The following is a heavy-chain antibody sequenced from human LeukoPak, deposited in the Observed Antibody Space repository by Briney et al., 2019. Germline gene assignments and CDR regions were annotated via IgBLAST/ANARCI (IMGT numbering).Heavy chain of an antibody. V-gene: IGHV4-59*08. CDR3: TRHIKSGNSGYENHDAFDI. D-gene: IGHD5-12*01. Sequence: SETLSLTCTVPGGSISSYYWSWIRQPPGKGLEWIGYIYYSGSTNYNPSLKSRVTISEDTSKKQYALKLSSVTDADTAVYYCTRHIKSGNSGYENHDAFDIGGQGTMVTVSS. CDR1: GGSISSYY. J-gene: IGHJ3*02. CDR2: IYYSGST.